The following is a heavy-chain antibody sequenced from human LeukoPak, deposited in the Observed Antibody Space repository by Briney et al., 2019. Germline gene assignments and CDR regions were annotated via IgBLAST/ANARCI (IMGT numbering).Heavy chain of an antibody. D-gene: IGHD3-22*01. V-gene: IGHV1-8*01. J-gene: IGHJ5*02. Sequence: ASVKVSCKASGYTFTSYDINWVRQATGQGLEWMGWMNPNSGNTGYAQKSQGRVTMTRNTSISTAYMELSSLRSEDTAVYYCARDPIALYYYDSSGYYPDENWFDPWGQGTLVTVSS. CDR1: GYTFTSYD. CDR2: MNPNSGNT. CDR3: ARDPIALYYYDSSGYYPDENWFDP.